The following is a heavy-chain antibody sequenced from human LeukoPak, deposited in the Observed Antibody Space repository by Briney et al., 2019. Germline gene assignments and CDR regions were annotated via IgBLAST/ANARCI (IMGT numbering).Heavy chain of an antibody. CDR2: ISYDGSNK. Sequence: GGSLRLSCAASGFTFSSYGMHWVRQAPGKGLEWVAVISYDGSNKYYADSVKGRFTISRDNSKNTLYLQMNSLRAEGTAVYYCAREWVDYYDSSGYYYSPAYWGQGTLVTVSS. D-gene: IGHD3-22*01. J-gene: IGHJ4*02. V-gene: IGHV3-30*05. CDR1: GFTFSSYG. CDR3: AREWVDYYDSSGYYYSPAY.